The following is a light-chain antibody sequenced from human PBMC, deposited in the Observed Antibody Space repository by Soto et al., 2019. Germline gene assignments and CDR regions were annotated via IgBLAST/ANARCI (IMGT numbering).Light chain of an antibody. CDR1: QSVSSNY. CDR2: GAS. CDR3: QQYVSTPYT. Sequence: EIVLTQSPGTLSLSPGERATLSCRASQSVSSNYLAWYQQKPGQTPRLLIYGASSRATGIPDRFSGSGSGTDLTLTISRLEPEDFAVYYCQQYVSTPYTFGQGTKLEIK. V-gene: IGKV3-20*01. J-gene: IGKJ2*01.